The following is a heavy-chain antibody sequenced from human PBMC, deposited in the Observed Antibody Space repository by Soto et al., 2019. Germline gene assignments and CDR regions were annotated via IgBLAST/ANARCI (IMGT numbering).Heavy chain of an antibody. CDR2: ISYDGSNK. V-gene: IGHV3-30*18. CDR1: GFTFSSYG. J-gene: IGHJ4*02. D-gene: IGHD6-13*01. CDR3: AKDDEYTSSPWD. Sequence: QVQLVESGGGVVQPGRSLRLSCAASGFTFSSYGMHWVRQAPGKGLEWVALISYDGSNKYYADSVKGRFTISRDNSKNTLYLQMNSLRAEDTAVYYCAKDDEYTSSPWDWGQGTLVTVSS.